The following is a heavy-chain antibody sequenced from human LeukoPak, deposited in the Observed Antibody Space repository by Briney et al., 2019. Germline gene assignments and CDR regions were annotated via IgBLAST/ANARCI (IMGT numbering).Heavy chain of an antibody. D-gene: IGHD1-26*01. CDR1: GFTFRNYG. V-gene: IGHV3-33*01. Sequence: GGSLRLSCTASGFTFRNYGMHWIRQAPGKGLEWVAAIWDDSSKEYYVGAVKGRLSIFRDNNKNKLYLQMNSLRAEDTAVYFCGRWRGSGRDFDYWGQGTLVTVSS. CDR2: IWDDSSKE. CDR3: GRWRGSGRDFDY. J-gene: IGHJ4*02.